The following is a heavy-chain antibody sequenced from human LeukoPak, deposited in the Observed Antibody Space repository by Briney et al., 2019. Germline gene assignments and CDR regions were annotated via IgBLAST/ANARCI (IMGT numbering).Heavy chain of an antibody. Sequence: GGSLRLSCAASGFTFSSYGMHWVRQAPGKGLEWVAVIWYDGSNKYYADSVKGRFTISRDNSKNTLYLQMNSLRAEDTAVYYCARDPGVCSGSYCYYYGMDVWGQGTTVTVSS. D-gene: IGHD1-26*01. CDR2: IWYDGSNK. CDR1: GFTFSSYG. V-gene: IGHV3-33*01. J-gene: IGHJ6*02. CDR3: ARDPGVCSGSYCYYYGMDV.